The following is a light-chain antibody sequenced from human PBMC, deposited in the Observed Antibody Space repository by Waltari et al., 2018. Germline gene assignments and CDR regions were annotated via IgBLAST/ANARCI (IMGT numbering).Light chain of an antibody. CDR1: QVLDSF. CDR2: AAS. J-gene: IGKJ1*01. V-gene: IGKV1-39*01. Sequence: DIKMTQSPSSLSASVGDRVTITCRASQVLDSFLAWYQKKPGEAPKLLIFAASTLHSGVPSRFSGSGSGADYTLTITGLQPEDAATYYCQHSYNNPQTFGPGTRVEIK. CDR3: QHSYNNPQT.